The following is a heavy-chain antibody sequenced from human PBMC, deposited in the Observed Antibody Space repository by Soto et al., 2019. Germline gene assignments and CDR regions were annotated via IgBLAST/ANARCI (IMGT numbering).Heavy chain of an antibody. V-gene: IGHV3-30*18. Sequence: QVQLVESGGGVVQPGRSLRLSCAASGFTFSSYGMHWVRQAPGKGLEWVAIISYDGSNKYYADSVKARFTISRDNSKNTLFLQMNSLRADDTAVYYCAKELLPAAMFAWYFDLWGRGTLVSVSS. D-gene: IGHD2-2*01. CDR3: AKELLPAAMFAWYFDL. CDR2: ISYDGSNK. CDR1: GFTFSSYG. J-gene: IGHJ2*01.